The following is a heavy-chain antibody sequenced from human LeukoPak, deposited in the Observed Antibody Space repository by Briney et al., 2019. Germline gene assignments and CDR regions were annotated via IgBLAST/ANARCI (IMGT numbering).Heavy chain of an antibody. CDR1: GFAFSTYI. D-gene: IGHD1-26*01. J-gene: IGHJ4*02. CDR2: ISSSTTYI. CDR3: ARVLSGCETTRCELDY. Sequence: PGGSLRLSCAASGFAFSTYIMNWVRQAPGKGLEWVSSISSSTTYIYYADSVKGRVTISRDNAKNSLYLQMNSLRAEDTAVYYCARVLSGCETTRCELDYWGQGTLVTVSS. V-gene: IGHV3-21*01.